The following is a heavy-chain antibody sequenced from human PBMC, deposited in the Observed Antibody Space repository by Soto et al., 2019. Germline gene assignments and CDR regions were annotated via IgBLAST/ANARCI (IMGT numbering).Heavy chain of an antibody. CDR3: ARPILRFLEWLPNYYYYGMDV. CDR1: GYTFTGYY. D-gene: IGHD3-3*01. J-gene: IGHJ6*02. Sequence: ASVKVSCKASGYTFTGYYMHWVRQAPGQGLEWMGWINPNSGGTNYAQKFQGRVTMTRDTSISTAYMELSRLRSDDTAVYYCARPILRFLEWLPNYYYYGMDVWGQGXTVTVS. V-gene: IGHV1-2*02. CDR2: INPNSGGT.